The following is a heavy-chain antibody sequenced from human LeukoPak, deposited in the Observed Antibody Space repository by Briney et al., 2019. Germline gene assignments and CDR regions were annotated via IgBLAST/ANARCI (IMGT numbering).Heavy chain of an antibody. J-gene: IGHJ6*02. V-gene: IGHV3-30-3*01. Sequence: QPGGSLRLSCAASGFTFSSYAMHWVRQAPGKGLEWVAVISYDGSNKYYADSVKGRFTISRDNSKNTLYLQMNSLRAEDTAVYYCARDRGPAAATDAPHWYYGMDVWGQGTTVTVYS. CDR1: GFTFSSYA. CDR3: ARDRGPAAATDAPHWYYGMDV. D-gene: IGHD2-2*01. CDR2: ISYDGSNK.